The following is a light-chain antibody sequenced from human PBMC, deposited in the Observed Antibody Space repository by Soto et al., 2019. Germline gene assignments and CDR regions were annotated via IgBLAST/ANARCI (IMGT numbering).Light chain of an antibody. CDR3: QQRSNWPT. CDR1: QSVTTY. J-gene: IGKJ1*01. Sequence: EIVLTQSPGTLSLSPGERATLSCRASQSVTTYLAWYQQKPGQAPRLLIHDASNRATGIPARFSGSGSGTDFTLTISSLEPEDFAVYYCQQRSNWPTFGQGTKVDIK. CDR2: DAS. V-gene: IGKV3-11*01.